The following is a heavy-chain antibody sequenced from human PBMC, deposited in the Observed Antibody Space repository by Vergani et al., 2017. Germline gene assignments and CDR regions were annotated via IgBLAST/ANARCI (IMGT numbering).Heavy chain of an antibody. CDR1: GFPFSAYG. V-gene: IGHV3-30*03. CDR2: ISYDGNKK. J-gene: IGHJ6*03. D-gene: IGHD1-1*01. CDR3: ARDFLTRVTTLDYYYMGV. Sequence: QVPLVESGGGEVQPGRSLRLSCSAAGFPFSAYGVHWVRLAPGKGLEWVSVISYDGNKKNYADSVKGRFPISRDNSKNTLYLEMNALRAEDTAVYYCARDFLTRVTTLDYYYMGVWGKGTTVTVSS.